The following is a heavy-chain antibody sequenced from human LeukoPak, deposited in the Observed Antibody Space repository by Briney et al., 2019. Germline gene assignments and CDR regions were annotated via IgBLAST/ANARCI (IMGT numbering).Heavy chain of an antibody. CDR3: ARQEWELHPFDY. Sequence: SETLSLTCAVYGGSFSGYYWSWIRQPPGKGLEWIGEINHSGSTNYNPSLKSRVTISVDTSKNQFSLKLRSVTAADTAVYDCARQEWELHPFDYWGQGTLVTVSS. CDR2: INHSGST. J-gene: IGHJ4*02. CDR1: GGSFSGYY. D-gene: IGHD1-26*01. V-gene: IGHV4-34*01.